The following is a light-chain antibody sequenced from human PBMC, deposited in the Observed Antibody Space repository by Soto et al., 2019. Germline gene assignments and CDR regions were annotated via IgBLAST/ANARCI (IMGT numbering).Light chain of an antibody. Sequence: EIVFTQSPATLSLSPGERATPSCRASQSVSSYLAWYQQKPGQAPRLLIYGVSSRVTGIPDRFSGSGSGTDFALTISRLDPEDFAVYYCQQYGSSGTFGQGTKVDIK. CDR3: QQYGSSGT. CDR1: QSVSSY. J-gene: IGKJ1*01. V-gene: IGKV3-20*01. CDR2: GVS.